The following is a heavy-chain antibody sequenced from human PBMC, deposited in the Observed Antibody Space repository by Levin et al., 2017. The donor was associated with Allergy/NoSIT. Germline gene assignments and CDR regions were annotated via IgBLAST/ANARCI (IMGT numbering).Heavy chain of an antibody. Sequence: GESLKISCSASGFTFSNYAIHWVRQAPGKGLEYVSVISSDGGSTYYADSVKDRFTISRDNSKNTVYLQMSSLTTEDTAVYYCAKDYSGSYYYFDYWGQETLVSVSS. CDR3: AKDYSGSYYYFDY. CDR1: GFTFSNYA. CDR2: ISSDGGST. V-gene: IGHV3-64D*06. D-gene: IGHD1-26*01. J-gene: IGHJ4*02.